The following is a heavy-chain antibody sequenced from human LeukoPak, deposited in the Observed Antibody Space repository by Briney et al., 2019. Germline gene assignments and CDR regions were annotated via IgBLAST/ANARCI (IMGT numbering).Heavy chain of an antibody. CDR3: ATGRGTTPTDYYYYGMDV. CDR1: GYTFTSYG. V-gene: IGHV1-18*01. CDR2: ISAYNGNT. D-gene: IGHD1-7*01. J-gene: IGHJ6*02. Sequence: ASVKVSCKASGYTFTSYGISWVRQAPGQGLEWMGWISAYNGNTNYAQKLQGRVTMTTDTSTSTAYMELRSLRSDDTAVYYCATGRGTTPTDYYYYGMDVWGQGTTVTVSS.